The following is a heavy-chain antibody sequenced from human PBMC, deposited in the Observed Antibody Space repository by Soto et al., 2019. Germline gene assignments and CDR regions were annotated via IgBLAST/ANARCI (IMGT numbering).Heavy chain of an antibody. CDR3: ARSTMADY. CDR2: IYSSGSS. Sequence: QVQLQESGPGLVKPSETLSLTCTVSGDSIRSYYWRWIRQPPGKGLEWIGYIYSSGSSNYNPSLRSRVTISVDTSKNQFSLKLRSVDAADTAVYYCARSTMADYWGQGTLVTVSS. J-gene: IGHJ4*02. D-gene: IGHD3-10*01. V-gene: IGHV4-59*01. CDR1: GDSIRSYY.